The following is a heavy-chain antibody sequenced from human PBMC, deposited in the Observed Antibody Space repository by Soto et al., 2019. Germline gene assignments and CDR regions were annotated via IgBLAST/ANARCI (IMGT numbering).Heavy chain of an antibody. CDR1: GFTFSSYA. J-gene: IGHJ4*02. CDR3: ARGLLGQLVRSTLDY. D-gene: IGHD6-13*01. V-gene: IGHV3-30-3*01. CDR2: MSQDGSIK. Sequence: GGSLRLSCTASGFTFSSYAMHWVRQAPGKGLEWVAVMSQDGSIKFYADSVKGRFTISRDNSKNTLYLQMNSLRPEDTALYYCARGLLGQLVRSTLDYWGLGTLVTVSS.